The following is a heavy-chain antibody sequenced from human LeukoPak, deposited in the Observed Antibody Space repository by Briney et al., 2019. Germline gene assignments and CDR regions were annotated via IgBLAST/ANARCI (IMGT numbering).Heavy chain of an antibody. CDR3: ARGGYCGDDCFFYS. CDR1: GDSISSYY. D-gene: IGHD2-21*02. CDR2: IYYSGST. J-gene: IGHJ5*02. Sequence: SETLSLTCTVSGDSISSYYWSWIRQPPGKGLEWIGYIYYSGSTNYNPSLKSRVTISVDTSKNQFSLKLTSVTAADTAVYYCARGGYCGDDCFFYSWGQGTLVTVSS. V-gene: IGHV4-59*08.